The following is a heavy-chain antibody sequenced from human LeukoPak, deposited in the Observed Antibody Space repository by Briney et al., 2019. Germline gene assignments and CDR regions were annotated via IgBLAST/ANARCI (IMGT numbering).Heavy chain of an antibody. CDR1: GFTFSSYS. J-gene: IGHJ3*02. V-gene: IGHV3-21*01. Sequence: PGGSLRLSCAASGFTFSSYSMNWVRQAPGKGLEWVSSISSSSSYIYYADSVKGRFTISRDNAKNSLYLQMNSLRAEDTAVYYCARAALRVDAFDIWGQGTMVTVSS. CDR3: ARAALRVDAFDI. D-gene: IGHD4-17*01. CDR2: ISSSSSYI.